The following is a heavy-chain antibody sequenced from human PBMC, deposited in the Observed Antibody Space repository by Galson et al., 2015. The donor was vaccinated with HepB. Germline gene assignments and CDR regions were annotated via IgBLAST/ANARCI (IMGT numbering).Heavy chain of an antibody. D-gene: IGHD3-22*01. CDR1: GFTFSNAW. J-gene: IGHJ1*01. CDR2: IKSKTDGGTT. CDR3: TTDLSYYYDSSGYYYVGAFQH. V-gene: IGHV3-15*07. Sequence: SLRLSCAASGFTFSNAWMNWVRQAPGKGLEWVGRIKSKTDGGTTDYAAPVKGRFTISRDDSKNTLYLQMNSLKTEDTAVYYCTTDLSYYYDSSGYYYVGAFQHWGQGTLVTVSS.